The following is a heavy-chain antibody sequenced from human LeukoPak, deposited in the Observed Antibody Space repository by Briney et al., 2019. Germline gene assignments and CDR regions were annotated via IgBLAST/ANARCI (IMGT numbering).Heavy chain of an antibody. CDR2: ISGTGAST. CDR3: ARVQWELLYPDY. D-gene: IGHD1-26*01. J-gene: IGHJ4*02. CDR1: GFTFGSYA. Sequence: GGSLRLSCAGSGFTFGSYAMSWVRQAPGKGLEWVSSISGTGASTFYADSVKGRFTISRDNSKNTLYLQMNSLRVEDTAVYYCARVQWELLYPDYWGQGTLVTVSS. V-gene: IGHV3-23*01.